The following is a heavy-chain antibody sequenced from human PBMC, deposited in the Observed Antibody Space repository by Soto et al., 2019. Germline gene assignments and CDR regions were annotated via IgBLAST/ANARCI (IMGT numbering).Heavy chain of an antibody. J-gene: IGHJ3*02. CDR2: IYYSGST. D-gene: IGHD3-22*01. CDR1: GGSISSGGYY. Sequence: QVQLQESGPGLVKPSQTLSLTCTVSGGSISSGGYYWSWIRQHPGKGLEWIGYIYYSGSTYYNPSLKSRVTISVDTSKNQFSLKLSSVTAADTAVYYCARDGAYDSSGYADAFDIWGQGTMVTVSS. CDR3: ARDGAYDSSGYADAFDI. V-gene: IGHV4-31*03.